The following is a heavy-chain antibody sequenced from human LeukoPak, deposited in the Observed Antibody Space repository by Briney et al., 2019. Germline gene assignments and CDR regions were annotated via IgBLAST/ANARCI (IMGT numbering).Heavy chain of an antibody. D-gene: IGHD6-19*01. CDR2: MNPNRGDT. V-gene: IGHV1-8*02. CDR1: GYTFTSND. CDR3: ARGYRELAVAGIDYYYYGMDV. Sequence: PMASVKVSCKASGYTFTSNDINWVRQATGQGLEWMGWMNPNRGDTGYAQKFQGRVTMTRNTSISTAYMELSSLRSDDTAVYYCARGYRELAVAGIDYYYYGMDVWGQGTTVTVSS. J-gene: IGHJ6*02.